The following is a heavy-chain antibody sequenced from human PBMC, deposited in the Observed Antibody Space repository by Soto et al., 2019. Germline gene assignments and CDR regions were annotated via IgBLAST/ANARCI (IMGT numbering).Heavy chain of an antibody. CDR2: IYYSGST. Sequence: SETLYLTCTVSGGSISSYYWSWIRQPPGKGLEWIGYIYYSGSTNYNPSLKSRATISVDTSKNQFSLKLSSVTAADTAVYYCARLGGYDTEPGYWGQGTLVTVSS. J-gene: IGHJ4*02. D-gene: IGHD5-12*01. CDR1: GGSISSYY. V-gene: IGHV4-59*08. CDR3: ARLGGYDTEPGY.